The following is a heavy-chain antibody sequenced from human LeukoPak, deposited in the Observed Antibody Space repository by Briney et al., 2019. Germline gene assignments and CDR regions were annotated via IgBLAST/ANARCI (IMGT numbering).Heavy chain of an antibody. J-gene: IGHJ5*02. D-gene: IGHD3-3*01. CDR2: TYYRSKWFN. CDR1: GDSVSSNSAA. CDR3: TRFNSNTKWFDP. Sequence: SQTLSLTCDISGDSVSSNSAAWNWIRQSPSRGLEWLGRTYYRSKWFNDYAVSVQSRITINPDTSKNQFSLQLNSVTAEDTAVYYCTRFNSNTKWFDPWGQGTLVTVSS. V-gene: IGHV6-1*01.